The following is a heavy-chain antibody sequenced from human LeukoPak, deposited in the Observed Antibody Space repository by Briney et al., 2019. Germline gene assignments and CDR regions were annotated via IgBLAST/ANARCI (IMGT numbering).Heavy chain of an antibody. V-gene: IGHV3-21*04. D-gene: IGHD4-17*01. CDR3: ARSLRRLYYYMDV. J-gene: IGHJ6*03. Sequence: GGSLRLSCAASGFPFSSYSMNWVRQAPGKGLEWVSSISSSSGYIYYADSVKGRFTISRDNAKNSLYLQMNSLRAEDTAVYYCARSLRRLYYYMDVWGKGTTVTISS. CDR1: GFPFSSYS. CDR2: ISSSSGYI.